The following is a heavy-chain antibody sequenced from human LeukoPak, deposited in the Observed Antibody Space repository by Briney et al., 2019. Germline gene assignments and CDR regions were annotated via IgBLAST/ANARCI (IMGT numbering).Heavy chain of an antibody. CDR1: GYTFTDYY. CDR3: ARVVIYDSSGYYQNYYYYGMDV. J-gene: IGHJ6*02. D-gene: IGHD3-22*01. Sequence: ASVKVSCTASGYTFTDYYMHWVRQAPGQGLEWMGWINPNSGGTNYAQKFQGRVTMTRDTSIRTAYMELSRLRSDDTAVYYCARVVIYDSSGYYQNYYYYGMDVWGQGTTVTVSS. CDR2: INPNSGGT. V-gene: IGHV1-2*02.